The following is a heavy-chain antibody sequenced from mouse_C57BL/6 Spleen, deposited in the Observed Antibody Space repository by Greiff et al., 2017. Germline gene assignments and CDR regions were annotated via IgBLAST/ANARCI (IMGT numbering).Heavy chain of an antibody. D-gene: IGHD3-1*01. CDR2: ISYDGSN. Sequence: VQLKESGPGLVKPSQSLSLTCSVTGYSITSGYYWNWIRQFPGNKLEWMGYISYDGSNNYNPSLKNRISITRDTSKNQFFLKLNSVTTEDTATYYCARGTTGTFAYWGQGTLVTVSA. V-gene: IGHV3-6*01. CDR1: GYSITSGYY. CDR3: ARGTTGTFAY. J-gene: IGHJ3*01.